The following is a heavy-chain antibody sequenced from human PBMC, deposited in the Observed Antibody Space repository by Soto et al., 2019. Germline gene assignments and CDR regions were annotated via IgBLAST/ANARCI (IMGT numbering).Heavy chain of an antibody. CDR2: IHYSGST. CDR1: GGSISRSSYS. V-gene: IGHV4-39*01. J-gene: IGHJ5*02. CDR3: ARVPGP. Sequence: SETLSLTCTVSGGSISRSSYSWGWIRQPPGKGLEWIGSIHYSGSTYYNPSLKSRVTISVDTSKNQFSLKLNSVTAADTAVYYCARVPGPWGQGTLVTVSS.